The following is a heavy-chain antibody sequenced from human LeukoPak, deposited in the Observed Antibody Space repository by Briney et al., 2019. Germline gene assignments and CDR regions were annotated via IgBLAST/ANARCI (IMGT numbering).Heavy chain of an antibody. CDR3: AKSNRPVIAMVVLDY. CDR2: ISGSGHDI. CDR1: GFTFSDSY. D-gene: IGHD2-21*01. Sequence: SGGSLRLSCAASGFTFSDSYMTWVRQAPGKGVEWVAYISGSGHDINYSDSVKGRFTISRDNAKNSLYLQMSSLRAEDTAVYYCAKSNRPVIAMVVLDYWGQGTLVTVSS. V-gene: IGHV3-11*01. J-gene: IGHJ4*02.